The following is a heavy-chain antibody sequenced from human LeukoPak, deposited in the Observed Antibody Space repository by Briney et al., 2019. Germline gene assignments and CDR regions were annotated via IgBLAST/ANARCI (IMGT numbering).Heavy chain of an antibody. J-gene: IGHJ4*02. CDR1: GFTFSSYG. D-gene: IGHD3-16*01. Sequence: GRSLRLSCAASGFTFSSYGMHWVRQAPGKGLEWVAVISYDGSNKYYADSVKGRFTISRDNSKNTLYLQMNSLRAEDTAVYYCAKPYDYVWGSYLDYWGQGTLVTVSS. CDR3: AKPYDYVWGSYLDY. CDR2: ISYDGSNK. V-gene: IGHV3-30*18.